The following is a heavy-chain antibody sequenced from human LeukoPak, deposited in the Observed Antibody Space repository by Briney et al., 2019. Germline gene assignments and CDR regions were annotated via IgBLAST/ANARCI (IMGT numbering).Heavy chain of an antibody. D-gene: IGHD3-22*01. CDR2: IIPIFGAA. V-gene: IGHV1-69*13. CDR3: ARALRYYSDSSGYAFDY. Sequence: GAPVKVSCKASGGSFSSYAISWVRQAPGQGLEWMGGIIPIFGAANYAQKFQGRVTVIADESTSTAYMELSSLRSEDTAVYYCARALRYYSDSSGYAFDYWGQGTLVTVSS. J-gene: IGHJ4*02. CDR1: GGSFSSYA.